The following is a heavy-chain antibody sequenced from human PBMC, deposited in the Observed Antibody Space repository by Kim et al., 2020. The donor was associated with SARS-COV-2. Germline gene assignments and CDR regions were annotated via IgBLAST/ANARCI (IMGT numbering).Heavy chain of an antibody. J-gene: IGHJ4*02. V-gene: IGHV3-30*02. Sequence: GRFTISRDNAKITLYLQRNSLRAEDTAVYYCAKGQIVVVPAAIYEAALDYWGQGTLVTVSS. CDR3: AKGQIVVVPAAIYEAALDY. D-gene: IGHD2-2*01.